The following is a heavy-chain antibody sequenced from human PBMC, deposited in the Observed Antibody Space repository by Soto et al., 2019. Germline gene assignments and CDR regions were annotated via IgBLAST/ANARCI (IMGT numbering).Heavy chain of an antibody. V-gene: IGHV3-11*01. CDR1: GFTFSDYY. J-gene: IGHJ6*02. CDR2: ISSSGSTI. Sequence: GGSLRLSCAASGFTFSDYYMSWIRQAPGKGLEWVSYISSSGSTIYYADSVKGRFTISRDNAKNSLYLQMNSLRAEDTAVYYCARDRGITMVRGFYYYYGMDVWGQGTTVTVSS. D-gene: IGHD3-10*01. CDR3: ARDRGITMVRGFYYYYGMDV.